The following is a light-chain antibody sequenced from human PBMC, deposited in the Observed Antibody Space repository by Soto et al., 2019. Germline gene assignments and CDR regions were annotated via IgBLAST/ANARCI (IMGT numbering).Light chain of an antibody. CDR2: GTS. V-gene: IGKV3-11*01. J-gene: IGKJ1*01. CDR1: QYINNS. CDR3: HQRQSWPRT. Sequence: EIVFTQSPATLSSFPGDRATLSCSASQYINNSLAWYQHRPGQAPRLLIYGTSIRAAGIPARFSASGSGTDFTLTISDLQPEDFAVYYCHQRQSWPRTFGRGTKVDI.